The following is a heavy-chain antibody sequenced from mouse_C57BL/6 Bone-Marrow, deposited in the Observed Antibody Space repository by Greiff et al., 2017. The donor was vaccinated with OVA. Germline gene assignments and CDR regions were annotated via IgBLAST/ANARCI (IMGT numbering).Heavy chain of an antibody. V-gene: IGHV5-12*01. J-gene: IGHJ2*01. CDR3: ARHNELGREGFDY. CDR2: ISNGGGST. D-gene: IGHD4-1*01. CDR1: GFTFSDYY. Sequence: EVHLVESGGGLVQPGGSLKLSCAASGFTFSDYYMYWVRQTPEKRLEWVAYISNGGGSTYYPDTVKGRFTISRDNAKNTLYLQMSRLKSEDTAMYYCARHNELGREGFDYWGQGTTLTVSS.